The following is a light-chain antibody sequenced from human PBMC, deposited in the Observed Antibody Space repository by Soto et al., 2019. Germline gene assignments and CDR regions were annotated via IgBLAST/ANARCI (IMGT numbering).Light chain of an antibody. CDR1: QSVSSNY. V-gene: IGKV3-20*01. CDR2: GAS. CDR3: QQYGSSPPN. J-gene: IGKJ5*01. Sequence: EIVLTQSPGTLSLSPGERATLSCRASQSVSSNYLAWYHRKPGQAPRLLIYGASSRSTGIPDRFSGSGSGTEFTLTISRLEPEDFAVYYCQQYGSSPPNFGQGTRREIK.